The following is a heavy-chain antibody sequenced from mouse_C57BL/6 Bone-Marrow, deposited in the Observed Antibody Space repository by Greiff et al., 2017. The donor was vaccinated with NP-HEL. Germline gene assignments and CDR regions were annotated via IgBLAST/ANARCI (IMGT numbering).Heavy chain of an antibody. J-gene: IGHJ2*01. CDR1: GYTFTSYW. CDR2: IHPNSGST. Sequence: VQLQQPGAELVKPGASVKLSCKASGYTFTSYWMHWVKQRPGQGLEWIGMIHPNSGSTNYNEKFKSKATLTVDKSSSTAYMQLSSLTSEDSAVYYCARYLIYDGYYGDWGQGTTLTVSS. V-gene: IGHV1-64*01. D-gene: IGHD2-3*01. CDR3: ARYLIYDGYYGD.